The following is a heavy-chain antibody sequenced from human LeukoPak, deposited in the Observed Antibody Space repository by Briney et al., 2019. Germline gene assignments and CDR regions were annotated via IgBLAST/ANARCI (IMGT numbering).Heavy chain of an antibody. CDR3: ARDRAIFGVVIWGFDY. Sequence: ASVKVSCKASGYTFTSYGISWVRQAPGQGLEWMGWIGAYNGNTNYAQKLQGRVTMTTDTSTSTAYMELRSLRSDDTAVYYCARDRAIFGVVIWGFDYWGQGTLVTVSS. V-gene: IGHV1-18*01. CDR1: GYTFTSYG. CDR2: IGAYNGNT. D-gene: IGHD3-3*01. J-gene: IGHJ4*02.